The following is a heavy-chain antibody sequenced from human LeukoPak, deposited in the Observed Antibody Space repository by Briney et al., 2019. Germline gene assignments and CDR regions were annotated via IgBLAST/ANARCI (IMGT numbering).Heavy chain of an antibody. J-gene: IGHJ6*03. Sequence: ASVKVSCKASGYTFTSYGISWVRQAPGQGLEWMGWISAYNGNTNYAQKLQGRVTMTTDTSTSTAYMELRSLRSDDTAVYYCARVRWELHYYYYMDVRGKGTTVTVSS. CDR2: ISAYNGNT. D-gene: IGHD1-26*01. CDR3: ARVRWELHYYYYMDV. V-gene: IGHV1-18*01. CDR1: GYTFTSYG.